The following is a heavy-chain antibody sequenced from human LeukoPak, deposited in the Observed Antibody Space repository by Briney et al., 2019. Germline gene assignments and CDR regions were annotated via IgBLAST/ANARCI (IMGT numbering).Heavy chain of an antibody. V-gene: IGHV5-51*01. CDR1: GYSFTSYW. CDR2: IYPGDSDT. D-gene: IGHD2-2*01. J-gene: IGHJ3*02. CDR3: ARAPDLDIVVVYDAFDI. Sequence: GESLKISCKGSGYSFTSYWIGWVRQMPGKGLEWMGIIYPGDSDTRYSPFFQGQVTISADKSISTAYLQWSSLKASDTAMYYCARAPDLDIVVVYDAFDIWSQGTMVTVSS.